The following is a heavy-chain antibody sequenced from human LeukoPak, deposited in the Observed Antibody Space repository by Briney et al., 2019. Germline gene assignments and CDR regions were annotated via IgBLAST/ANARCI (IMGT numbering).Heavy chain of an antibody. CDR1: GFTLSTYW. J-gene: IGHJ4*02. CDR2: IKGDESAR. CDR3: ARDVVGSLDY. Sequence: GGSLRLSCAASGFTLSTYWMAWVRQAPGKGLEWVANIKGDESARHQADSVKGRFTISRDNTQNSVYLQMSSLRGEDTAVYYCARDVVGSLDYWGQGTLVTVSS. V-gene: IGHV3-7*01. D-gene: IGHD1-26*01.